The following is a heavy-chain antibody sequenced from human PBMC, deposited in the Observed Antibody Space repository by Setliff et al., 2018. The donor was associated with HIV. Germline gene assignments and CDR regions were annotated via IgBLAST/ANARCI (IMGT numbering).Heavy chain of an antibody. CDR3: ARLSGGMVPNY. CDR1: GGSITRTPYY. CDR2: IYHTGIT. V-gene: IGHV4-39*01. J-gene: IGHJ4*02. D-gene: IGHD3-10*01. Sequence: SETLSLTCTVSGGSITRTPYYWGWIRQPPGKGLEWIGSIYHTGITYDNPSLKSRVTIYVDTSKNQISLRLSSVTAADTAVYYCARLSGGMVPNYWGQGTLVTVSS.